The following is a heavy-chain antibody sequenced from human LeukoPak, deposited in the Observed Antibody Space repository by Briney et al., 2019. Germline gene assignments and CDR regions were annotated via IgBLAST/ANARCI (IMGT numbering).Heavy chain of an antibody. CDR2: ISGSGGST. Sequence: PGGSLTLSCAASGFTFSTYAMSWVRQAPGEGLEWVSSISGSGGSTYYPASVKARFTISRDNSKNTLYLQLNSLRAEATAVYYGGKPGWMQLWLWSSDYWGQGTLVTVSS. V-gene: IGHV3-23*01. J-gene: IGHJ4*02. D-gene: IGHD5-18*01. CDR1: GFTFSTYA. CDR3: GKPGWMQLWLWSSDY.